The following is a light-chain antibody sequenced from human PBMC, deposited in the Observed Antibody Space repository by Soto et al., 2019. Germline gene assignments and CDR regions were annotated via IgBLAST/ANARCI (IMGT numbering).Light chain of an antibody. CDR1: QSVSSDS. J-gene: IGKJ1*01. CDR3: QQYGSAPRT. Sequence: EIVLTQSPGTLSLSPGERAILSCRASQSVSSDSLAWYRQKHSQAPRLLVYDASSRAISIPDRFSGSWSGTDFTLTFTRLEPEDFAVYYCQQYGSAPRTFGQGTKVEIK. V-gene: IGKV3-20*01. CDR2: DAS.